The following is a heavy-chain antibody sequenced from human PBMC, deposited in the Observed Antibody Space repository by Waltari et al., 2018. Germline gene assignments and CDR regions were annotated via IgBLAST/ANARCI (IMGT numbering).Heavy chain of an antibody. Sequence: VQLVESGGGVVHPGGSLRLSCAASGFTFSSYGMRCVRHAPGKGLQRGASIRSDGSNKYYADSVKGRFTISRDNSKNTLYLQMNSLRDEDTAVDYSAKDPVSRYYFDYWGQGTLVTVSS. V-gene: IGHV3-30*02. D-gene: IGHD3-16*01. CDR2: IRSDGSNK. CDR1: GFTFSSYG. J-gene: IGHJ4*02. CDR3: AKDPVSRYYFDY.